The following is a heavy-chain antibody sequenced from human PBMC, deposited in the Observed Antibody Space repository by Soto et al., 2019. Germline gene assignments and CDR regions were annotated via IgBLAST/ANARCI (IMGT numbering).Heavy chain of an antibody. J-gene: IGHJ6*03. D-gene: IGHD2-2*01. Sequence: QVQLVASGGGVVQPGRSLRLSCAAAGFTFKDHGMHWVRQAPGRGLEWVAVISHDGGNKHYADSVKGRFTITRENSKNTLYLQMISLRADDTAVYYCAQDSSTDFYFLDVWGKGTTGTVSS. CDR3: AQDSSTDFYFLDV. CDR1: GFTFKDHG. V-gene: IGHV3-30*18. CDR2: ISHDGGNK.